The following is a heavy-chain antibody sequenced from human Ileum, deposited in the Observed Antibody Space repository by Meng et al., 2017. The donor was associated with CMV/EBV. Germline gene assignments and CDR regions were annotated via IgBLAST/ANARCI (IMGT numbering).Heavy chain of an antibody. J-gene: IGHJ4*02. CDR1: GFTFSTNV. CDR3: ARRGNYIDY. CDR2: ITADGITT. Sequence: LLLESGGDLVQPGGSLRLSCAASGFTFSTNVMNWVRQAPGKGLEWVSSITADGITTYDADSVKGRFTISRDNSKNTLYLSMNSLRAEDTAVYYCARRGNYIDYWGQGTLVTVSS. D-gene: IGHD1-26*01. V-gene: IGHV3-23*01.